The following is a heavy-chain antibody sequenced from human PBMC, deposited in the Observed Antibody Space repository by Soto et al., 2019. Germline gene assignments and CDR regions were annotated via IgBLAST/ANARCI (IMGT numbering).Heavy chain of an antibody. Sequence: SATLSFTCTVSGASVSSKGYYLTWVRQYPWQGLEWIGYIYYSGTTYYNPSLNSRVTISLDASNNQFSLNLSSVTSADTAFYYCERIAKVTPIITFYRLDSWGEGTKVHDSS. CDR1: GASVSSKGYY. CDR2: IYYSGTT. V-gene: IGHV4-31*03. D-gene: IGHD3-10*01. CDR3: ERIAKVTPIITFYRLDS. J-gene: IGHJ4*02.